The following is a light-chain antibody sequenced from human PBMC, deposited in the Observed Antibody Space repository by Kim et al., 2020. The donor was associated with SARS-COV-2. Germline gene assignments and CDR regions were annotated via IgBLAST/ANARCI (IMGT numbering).Light chain of an antibody. Sequence: DIQLTQSPSYLSASVGDRVTITCRASQGISSYLPWYQQKPGKAPKLLIYAASTLQSGVPSRFSGSGSGTEFTLTISSLQPEDFATYYCQQLNSYPRTFGQGTKVDIK. V-gene: IGKV1-9*01. CDR2: AAS. J-gene: IGKJ1*01. CDR3: QQLNSYPRT. CDR1: QGISSY.